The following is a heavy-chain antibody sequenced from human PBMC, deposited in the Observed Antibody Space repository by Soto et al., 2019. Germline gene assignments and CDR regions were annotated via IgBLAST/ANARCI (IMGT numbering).Heavy chain of an antibody. CDR2: IIPIFGTA. CDR3: ARAYCGGDCYPPYYYGMDV. Sequence: QVQLVQSGAEVKKPGSSVKVSCKASGGTFSSYAISWVRQAPGQGLEWMGGIIPIFGTANYAQKFQGRVTITADESTSTAYMELSSLRSEDTAVCYCARAYCGGDCYPPYYYGMDVWGQGTTVTVSS. CDR1: GGTFSSYA. V-gene: IGHV1-69*12. J-gene: IGHJ6*02. D-gene: IGHD2-21*02.